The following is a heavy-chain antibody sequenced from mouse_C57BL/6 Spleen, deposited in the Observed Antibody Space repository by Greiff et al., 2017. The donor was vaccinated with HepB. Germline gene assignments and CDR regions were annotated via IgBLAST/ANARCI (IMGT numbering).Heavy chain of an antibody. CDR3: ARWGYYGSSFAY. CDR2: IRNKANGYTT. Sequence: EVQRVESGGGLVQPGGSLSLSCAASGFTFTDYYMSWVRQPPGKALEWLGFIRNKANGYTTEYSASVKGRFTISRDNSQSILYLQMNALRAEDSATYYCARWGYYGSSFAYWGQGTLVTVSA. D-gene: IGHD1-1*01. V-gene: IGHV7-3*01. CDR1: GFTFTDYY. J-gene: IGHJ3*01.